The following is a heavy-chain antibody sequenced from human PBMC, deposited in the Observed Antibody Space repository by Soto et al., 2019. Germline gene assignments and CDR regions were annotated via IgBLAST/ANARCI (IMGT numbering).Heavy chain of an antibody. CDR1: GYSFTSYW. D-gene: IGHD5-18*01. CDR3: ARRGYSYGFPYGMDV. CDR2: IYPGDSDT. V-gene: IGHV5-51*01. Sequence: PGESLKISFKGSGYSFTSYWIGWVRQMPGKGLEWMGIIYPGDSDTRYSPSFQGQVTISADKSISTAYLQWSSLKASDTAMYYCARRGYSYGFPYGMDVWGQGTTVTVSS. J-gene: IGHJ6*02.